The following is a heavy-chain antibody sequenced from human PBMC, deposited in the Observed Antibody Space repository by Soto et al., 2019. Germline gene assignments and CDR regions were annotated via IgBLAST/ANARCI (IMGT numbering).Heavy chain of an antibody. J-gene: IGHJ6*02. CDR2: IYPGDSDT. V-gene: IGHV5-51*01. D-gene: IGHD3-3*01. Sequence: GESLKISCKGSGYSFTSYWIGWVRQMPWKGLEWMGIIYPGDSDTRYSPSFQGQVTISADKSISTAYLQWSSLKASDTAMYYCARLVKDFWSGYFYYYYGMDVWGQGTTVTVSS. CDR3: ARLVKDFWSGYFYYYYGMDV. CDR1: GYSFTSYW.